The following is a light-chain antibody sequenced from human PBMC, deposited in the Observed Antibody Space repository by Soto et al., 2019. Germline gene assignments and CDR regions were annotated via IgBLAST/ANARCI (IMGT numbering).Light chain of an antibody. CDR3: QQYSSNPYT. CDR1: QTISRS. CDR2: DAS. V-gene: IGKV1-5*01. J-gene: IGKJ2*01. Sequence: DIQMTQSPSTLSASVGDRVTITCRASQTISRSLAWYQQKPGKAPDFLIFDASTLRSGVPSRFSGRGSGTEFTLTITSLQPDDFGSYFCQQYSSNPYTFGQGTKVDIK.